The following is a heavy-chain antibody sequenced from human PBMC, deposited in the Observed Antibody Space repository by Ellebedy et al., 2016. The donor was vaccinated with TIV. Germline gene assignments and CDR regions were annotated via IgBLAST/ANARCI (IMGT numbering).Heavy chain of an antibody. V-gene: IGHV4-4*07. D-gene: IGHD2-21*01. Sequence: SETLSLXXSVTGVSISSYSWSWIRQPAGKGLEWIGRIYTSGSSNYNPSLKSRLIMSTDTSKNQFSLRPSSVTAADTGVYYCVRGAYSYGLDVWGQGTTVTVSS. CDR3: VRGAYSYGLDV. J-gene: IGHJ6*02. CDR1: GVSISSYS. CDR2: IYTSGSS.